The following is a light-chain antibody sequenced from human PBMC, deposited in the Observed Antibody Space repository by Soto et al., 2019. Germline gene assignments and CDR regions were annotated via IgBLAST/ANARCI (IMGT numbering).Light chain of an antibody. V-gene: IGLV2-14*03. CDR2: EVN. J-gene: IGLJ1*01. CDR1: SSDVGAYIY. Sequence: QSALTQPASVSGSPGQSITISCGGTSSDVGAYIYVSWYQQYPGKAPKLIIYEVNNRPSGVSGRFSGSKSDTTAYLTISGPQAKNEADYNCSSYSHRDTKVFGAGTKPT. CDR3: SSYSHRDTKV.